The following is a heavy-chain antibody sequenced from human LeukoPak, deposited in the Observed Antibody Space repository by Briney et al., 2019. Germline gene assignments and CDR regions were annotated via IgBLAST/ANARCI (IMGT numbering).Heavy chain of an antibody. Sequence: GGSLRLSCAASGFTFSGRWMYWVRQAPGKGLVLVSRINGNATSTTYGDSVKGRFTISRDNAKNTLYLHMNSLRCEDTAVYCCAAVYTYGYYYLDFWGQGTLVTVSS. CDR3: AAVYTYGYYYLDF. CDR2: INGNATST. CDR1: GFTFSGRW. D-gene: IGHD5-18*01. V-gene: IGHV3-74*01. J-gene: IGHJ4*02.